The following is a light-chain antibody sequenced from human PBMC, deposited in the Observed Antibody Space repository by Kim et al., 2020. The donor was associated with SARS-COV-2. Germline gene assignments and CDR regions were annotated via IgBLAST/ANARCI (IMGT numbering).Light chain of an antibody. CDR2: LNSDGSH. CDR1: SGHSTYA. J-gene: IGLJ2*01. Sequence: SVKLTCTLSSGHSTYAIAWHQQQPEKGPRYLMKLNSDGSHNKGDGIPDRFSGSSSGAERYLIISSLQSEDAADYYCQTWGTGIRVFGGGTQLTVL. V-gene: IGLV4-69*01. CDR3: QTWGTGIRV.